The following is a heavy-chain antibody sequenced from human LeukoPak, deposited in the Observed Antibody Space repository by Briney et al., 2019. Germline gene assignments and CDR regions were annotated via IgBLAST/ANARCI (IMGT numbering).Heavy chain of an antibody. CDR1: GYSITSAYY. CDR3: ARVARCTSCFDVDY. Sequence: PSETLSLTCTVSGYSITSAYYWGWIRQPPGKGLEWIGSFFLEGSTHYNPSLKSRVTISVDTSKNQFSMTRSSVTAADTAVYYCARVARCTSCFDVDYWGQGTLVTVSS. D-gene: IGHD2-2*01. V-gene: IGHV4-38-2*02. CDR2: FFLEGST. J-gene: IGHJ4*02.